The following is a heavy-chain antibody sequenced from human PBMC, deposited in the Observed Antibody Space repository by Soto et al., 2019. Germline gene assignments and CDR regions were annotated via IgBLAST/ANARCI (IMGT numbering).Heavy chain of an antibody. CDR1: GGSISSSSYY. V-gene: IGHV4-39*01. CDR2: IYYSGST. CDR3: ARGAYCGGDCYTPYNWFDP. J-gene: IGHJ5*02. Sequence: QLQLQESGPGLVKPSETLSLTCPVSGGSISSSSYYWGWIRQPPGKGLEWIGSIYYSGSTYYNPSLNSRVTISVDTSKNQFSRKLSSVAAADTAVYYCARGAYCGGDCYTPYNWFDPMGQGTLVTVSS. D-gene: IGHD2-21*02.